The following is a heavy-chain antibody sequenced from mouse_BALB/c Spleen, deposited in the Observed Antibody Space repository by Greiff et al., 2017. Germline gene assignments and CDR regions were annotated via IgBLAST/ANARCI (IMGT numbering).Heavy chain of an antibody. CDR1: GYTFTSYN. J-gene: IGHJ2*01. CDR3: ASHYDGSSLDY. V-gene: IGHV1-12*01. CDR2: IYPGNGDT. Sequence: QVQLQQSGAELVKPGASVKMSCKASGYTFTSYNMHWVKQTPGQGLEWIGAIYPGNGDTSYNQKFKGKATLTADKSSSPAYMQLSSLTSEDSAVYYCASHYDGSSLDYWGQGTTLTVAS. D-gene: IGHD1-1*01.